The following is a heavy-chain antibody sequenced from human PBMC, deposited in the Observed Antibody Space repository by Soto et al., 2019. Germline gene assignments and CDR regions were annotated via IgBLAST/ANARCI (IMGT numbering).Heavy chain of an antibody. CDR2: ISYDGSDK. CDR3: VGGQYYFDY. J-gene: IGHJ4*02. Sequence: QVPLVESGGGVVQPGRSLRLSCAASGFPFTSYGMHWVREGPDKGLEWVAIISYDGSDKYYADSVKGRFTISRDNSKNTLHLQMNSLRPEDTALYYCVGGQYYFDYRGQGTLVIVSS. D-gene: IGHD3-10*01. V-gene: IGHV3-30*03. CDR1: GFPFTSYG.